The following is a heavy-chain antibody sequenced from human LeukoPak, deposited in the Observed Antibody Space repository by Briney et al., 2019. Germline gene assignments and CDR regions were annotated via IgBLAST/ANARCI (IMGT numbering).Heavy chain of an antibody. J-gene: IGHJ3*02. D-gene: IGHD3-16*01. CDR3: AREADGGDAFDI. CDR1: GYTFTGYY. CDR2: INPNSAGT. V-gene: IGHV1-2*02. Sequence: ASVKVSCKASGYTFTGYYMHWVRQAPGQGLEWMGWINPNSAGTNYAQKFQGRVTMTRDTSISTAYMELSRLRSDDTAVYYCAREADGGDAFDIWGQGTMVTVSS.